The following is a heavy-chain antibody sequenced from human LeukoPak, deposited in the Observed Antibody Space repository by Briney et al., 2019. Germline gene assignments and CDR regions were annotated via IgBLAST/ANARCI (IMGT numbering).Heavy chain of an antibody. CDR1: GGSISSSNW. CDR3: ARVLGGSYAHWYFDL. V-gene: IGHV4-4*02. D-gene: IGHD1-26*01. Sequence: SETLSLTCAVSGGSISSSNWWSWVRQPPGQGLEWIGEVYHSGSTKYNPSLKRRVTISIDESKNQFSLRLSSVTAADTAVYYFARVLGGSYAHWYFDLWGRGTLVTVSS. J-gene: IGHJ2*01. CDR2: VYHSGST.